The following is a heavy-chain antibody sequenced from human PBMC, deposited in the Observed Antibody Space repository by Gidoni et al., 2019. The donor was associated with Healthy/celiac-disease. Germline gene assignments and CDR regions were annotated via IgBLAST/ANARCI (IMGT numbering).Heavy chain of an antibody. D-gene: IGHD6-19*01. Sequence: QVQLVQSGAAVKKPGSSVNVSCKASGGTFSSYTISWVRQAPGLGLEWMGRIIPILGIANYAQKLQGRVTITAEKSTSTDYMELSSLRSEDTAVYYCAGDRGSGWYGEGDRYYYYGMDVWGQGTTVTVSS. CDR2: IIPILGIA. V-gene: IGHV1-69*02. J-gene: IGHJ6*02. CDR3: AGDRGSGWYGEGDRYYYYGMDV. CDR1: GGTFSSYT.